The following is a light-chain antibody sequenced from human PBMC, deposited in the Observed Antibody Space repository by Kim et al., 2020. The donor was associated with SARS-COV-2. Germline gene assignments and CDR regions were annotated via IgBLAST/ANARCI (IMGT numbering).Light chain of an antibody. CDR1: SSNIGTGYD. Sequence: QSVLTQPPLLSGAPGQRVTISCTGSSSNIGTGYDVHWYQRLPGTAPKLLISANTNRPSGVTDRFSGSKSGTSASLAINGLQAEDEAEYYCQSYDSSLSAWVFGGGTQLTVL. J-gene: IGLJ3*02. CDR3: QSYDSSLSAWV. V-gene: IGLV1-40*01. CDR2: ANT.